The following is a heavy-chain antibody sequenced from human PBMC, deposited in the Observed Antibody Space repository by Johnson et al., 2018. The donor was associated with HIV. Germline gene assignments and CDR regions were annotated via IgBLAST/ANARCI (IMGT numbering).Heavy chain of an antibody. V-gene: IGHV3-30*03. CDR3: VREGSEWLAGENTFDI. D-gene: IGHD6-19*01. CDR2: ISYDGSNK. J-gene: IGHJ3*02. Sequence: QMLLVESGGGVVQPGRSQRLSCVASGFTFSNYDMDWVRQAPGKGLEWVVSISYDGSNKYYADSAKGRFTISRDNSNNTLDLQMNSLRAEDTAVYYCVREGSEWLAGENTFDIWGQGTMVTVSS. CDR1: GFTFSNYD.